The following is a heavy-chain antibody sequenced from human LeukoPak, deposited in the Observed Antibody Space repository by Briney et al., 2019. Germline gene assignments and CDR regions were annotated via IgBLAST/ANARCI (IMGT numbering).Heavy chain of an antibody. CDR3: ARGVPAAYYYYMDV. D-gene: IGHD2-2*01. J-gene: IGHJ6*03. CDR2: IIPIFGTA. Sequence: ASVKVSCKASGYTFTGYYMHWVRQAPGQGLEWMGRIIPIFGTANYAQKFQGRVTITTDESTSTAYMELSSLRSEDTAVYYCARGVPAAYYYYMDVWGKGTTVTVS. CDR1: GYTFTGYY. V-gene: IGHV1-69*05.